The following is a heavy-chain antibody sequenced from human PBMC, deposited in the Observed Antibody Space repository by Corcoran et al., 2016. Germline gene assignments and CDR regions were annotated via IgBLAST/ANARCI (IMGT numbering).Heavy chain of an antibody. J-gene: IGHJ4*02. CDR1: GDSVSGNGVA. CDR3: VRGSRSAFDY. D-gene: IGHD3-3*01. Sequence: QVQLQQSGPGLVKPSQTLSLTCAISGDSVSGNGVAWNWLRQSPSRGLEWLGRTYYESKWFNDYAVSVKSRIVINPDTSTNQFSLHLNSVTPEDTAVDYCVRGSRSAFDYWGQGTVVTVSS. V-gene: IGHV6-1*01. CDR2: TYYESKWFN.